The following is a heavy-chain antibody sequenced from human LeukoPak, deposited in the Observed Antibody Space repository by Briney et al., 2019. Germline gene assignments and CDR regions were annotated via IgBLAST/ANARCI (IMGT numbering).Heavy chain of an antibody. D-gene: IGHD6-19*01. Sequence: LETLSLTCGVYGGSFSGHYWSWIRQSPGKGLEWIGENNDSGSSNYNPSLKSRVTISVDTSRNQFSLKLSSVTAADTALYYCARGRRQWLVPRSDYYFYMDVWGTGTTVTVSS. J-gene: IGHJ6*03. CDR3: ARGRRQWLVPRSDYYFYMDV. V-gene: IGHV4-34*01. CDR1: GGSFSGHY. CDR2: NNDSGSS.